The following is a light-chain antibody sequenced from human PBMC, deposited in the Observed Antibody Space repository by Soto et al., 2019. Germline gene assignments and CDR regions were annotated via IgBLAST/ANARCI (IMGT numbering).Light chain of an antibody. CDR1: ESIRTW. J-gene: IGKJ5*01. CDR2: AAS. Sequence: IQMTQSPSTLSASIGDRVTITCRASESIRTWLAWYQHKPGKAPKLLIYAASTLQSGVPSRFSGSGSGTDFTLTISCLQSEDFATYYCQQYYSYPPITFGQGTRLEIK. V-gene: IGKV1-8*01. CDR3: QQYYSYPPIT.